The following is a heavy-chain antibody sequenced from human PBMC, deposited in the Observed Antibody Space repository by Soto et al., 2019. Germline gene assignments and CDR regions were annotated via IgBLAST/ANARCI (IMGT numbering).Heavy chain of an antibody. Sequence: GSLRLSCAASGFTFSSYSMSWVRQAPGKGLEWVSGFRTGGDDGTTYYADSVKGRFTISRDNSKNTLFLQMNGLRAEDTAIYYCAKKVNSGPGSQYFDYWGQGTLVTVSS. J-gene: IGHJ4*02. D-gene: IGHD3-10*01. CDR3: AKKVNSGPGSQYFDY. V-gene: IGHV3-23*01. CDR2: FRTGGDDGTT. CDR1: GFTFSSYS.